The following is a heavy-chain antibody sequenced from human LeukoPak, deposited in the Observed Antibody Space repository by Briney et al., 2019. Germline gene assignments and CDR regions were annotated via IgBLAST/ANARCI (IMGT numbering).Heavy chain of an antibody. CDR3: TRESGPYCPFGY. Sequence: SETLSLTCGVSGGSITSTNWWSWARQPPGQGLEWIGEISLTGRTNYNPSLIGRVIMSLDESRNQLSLTLTSVTAADTAMYYCTRESGPYCPFGYWGQGTLVVVPS. D-gene: IGHD1-26*01. J-gene: IGHJ4*02. CDR2: ISLTGRT. CDR1: GGSITSTNW. V-gene: IGHV4-4*02.